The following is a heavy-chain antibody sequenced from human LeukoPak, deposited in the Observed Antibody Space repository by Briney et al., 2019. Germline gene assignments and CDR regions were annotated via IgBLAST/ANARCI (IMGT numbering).Heavy chain of an antibody. CDR2: ISYDGSNK. J-gene: IGHJ5*02. V-gene: IGHV3-30-3*01. CDR1: GVTFSSYA. CDR3: ARARIAAALGNWFDP. D-gene: IGHD6-13*01. Sequence: GGSLRLSCAASGVTFSSYAMHWVRDAPGKGLEWVAVISYDGSNKYYADYVKGRFTISRDNSKNTLYLQMNSLRAEDTAVYYCARARIAAALGNWFDPWGEGSQVALSS.